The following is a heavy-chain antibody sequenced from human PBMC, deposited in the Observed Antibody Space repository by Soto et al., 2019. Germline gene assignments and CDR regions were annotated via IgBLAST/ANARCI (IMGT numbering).Heavy chain of an antibody. CDR2: IIPIFGTA. Sequence: SVKVSCKASGGTFSSYAISWVRQAPGQGLEWMGGIIPIFGTANYAQKFQGRVTITADESTSTAYMELSSLRSEDTAVYYCARSGGFWSGYVDYYYGMDVWGQGTKVTVSS. CDR1: GGTFSSYA. CDR3: ARSGGFWSGYVDYYYGMDV. V-gene: IGHV1-69*13. J-gene: IGHJ6*02. D-gene: IGHD3-3*01.